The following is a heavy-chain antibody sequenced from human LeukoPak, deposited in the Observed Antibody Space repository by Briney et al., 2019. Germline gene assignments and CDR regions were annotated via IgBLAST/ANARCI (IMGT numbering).Heavy chain of an antibody. Sequence: SETLSLTCAVSGGSISSTNWWSWVRQSPGKGLEWIGEIYHSGSTNYNPSLKSRVTISVDTSKNQFSLKLSSVTAADTAVYYCARDKDAFDIWGQGTMVTVSS. CDR1: GGSISSTNW. V-gene: IGHV4-4*02. CDR3: ARDKDAFDI. CDR2: IYHSGST. J-gene: IGHJ3*02.